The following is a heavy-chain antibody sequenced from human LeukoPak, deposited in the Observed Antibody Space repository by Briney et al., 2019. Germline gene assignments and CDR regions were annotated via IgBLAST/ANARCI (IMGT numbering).Heavy chain of an antibody. D-gene: IGHD3-3*02. V-gene: IGHV3-23*01. Sequence: PGGSLRLSCAASGFTFSSYAMSWVRQAPGKGLEWVSGISDSGADTDHADSVKGRFTISRDNSKNMVYLQMNSLRAEDTAVYYCAKFSGVSIFGPLDCWGQGTLVTVSS. CDR3: AKFSGVSIFGPLDC. J-gene: IGHJ4*02. CDR1: GFTFSSYA. CDR2: ISDSGADT.